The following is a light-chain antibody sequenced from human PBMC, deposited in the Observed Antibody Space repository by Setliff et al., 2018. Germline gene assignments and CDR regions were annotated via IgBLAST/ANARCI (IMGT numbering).Light chain of an antibody. Sequence: QSVLTQPAAVSGSPGQSITISCAGTNSDVGGYNYVSWYQQHPNKAPKLLIYEVTKRPSGVSDRFSGSKSGNTASLTISGLQAEDEAHYYCLSYTSESTHALFAGGTK. J-gene: IGLJ2*01. CDR2: EVT. V-gene: IGLV2-14*03. CDR3: LSYTSESTHAL. CDR1: NSDVGGYNY.